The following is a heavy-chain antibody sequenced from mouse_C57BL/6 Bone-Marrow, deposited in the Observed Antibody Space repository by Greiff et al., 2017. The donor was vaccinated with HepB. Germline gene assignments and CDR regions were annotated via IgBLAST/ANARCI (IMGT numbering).Heavy chain of an antibody. CDR3: ARLYYYGTYWYFDV. V-gene: IGHV2-2*01. CDR2: IWSGGST. D-gene: IGHD1-1*01. J-gene: IGHJ1*03. CDR1: GFSLTSYG. Sequence: VQLQQSGPGLVQPSQSLSITCTVSGFSLTSYGVHWVRQSPGKGLEWLGVIWSGGSTDYNAAFISRLSISKYNSKSQVFFKMNSLQADDTAIYYCARLYYYGTYWYFDVWGTGTTVTVSS.